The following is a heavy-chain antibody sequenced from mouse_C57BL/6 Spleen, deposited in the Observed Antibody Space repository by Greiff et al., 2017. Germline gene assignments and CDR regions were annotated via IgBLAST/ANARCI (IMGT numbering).Heavy chain of an antibody. CDR3: ARRVPEDYFDD. V-gene: IGHV1-76*01. Sequence: QVQLQQSGAELVRPGASVKLSCKASGYTFTDYYINWVKQRPGQGLEWIARIYPGSGNTYYNEKFKGKATLTAEKSSSTAYMQLSSLTSEDSAVYFCARRVPEDYFDDWGQGTTLTVSS. CDR1: GYTFTDYY. CDR2: IYPGSGNT. D-gene: IGHD2-14*01. J-gene: IGHJ2*01.